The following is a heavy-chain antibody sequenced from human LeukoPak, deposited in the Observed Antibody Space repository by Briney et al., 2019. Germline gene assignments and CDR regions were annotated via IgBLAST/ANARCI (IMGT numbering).Heavy chain of an antibody. CDR3: AKDHRTMVRGIIMGY. V-gene: IGHV3-23*01. Sequence: PGGSLRLSCAASGFTFSSYAMSWVRQAPGKGLEWVSAISGSGGSTYYADSAKGRFTISRDNSKNTLYLQMNSLRAEDTAVYYCAKDHRTMVRGIIMGYWGQGTLVTVSS. J-gene: IGHJ4*02. CDR2: ISGSGGST. D-gene: IGHD3-10*01. CDR1: GFTFSSYA.